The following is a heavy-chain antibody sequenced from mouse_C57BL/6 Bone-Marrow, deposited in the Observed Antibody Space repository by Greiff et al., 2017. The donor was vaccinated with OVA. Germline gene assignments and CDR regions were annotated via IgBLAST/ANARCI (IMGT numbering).Heavy chain of an antibody. V-gene: IGHV6-3*01. J-gene: IGHJ3*01. CDR3: TVRFAY. CDR2: IRLKSDNYAT. Sequence: EVQLQQSGGGLVQPGGSMKLSCVASGFTFSNYWMNWVRQSPEKGLEWVAQIRLKSDNYATHYAESVKGRFTISRDDSKSSVYLQMNNLRAEDTGIYYCTVRFAYWGQGTLVTVSA. CDR1: GFTFSNYW.